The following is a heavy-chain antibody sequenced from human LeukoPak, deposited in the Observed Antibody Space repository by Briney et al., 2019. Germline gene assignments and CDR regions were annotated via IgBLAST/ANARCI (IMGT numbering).Heavy chain of an antibody. V-gene: IGHV3-23*01. Sequence: GGSLRLSCTASGFTFSSHAMSWVRQAPGKGLEWVSTISGGGGSTYYADSVKGRFTISRDNSKNTLYLQLNSLRAEDTAVYYCAHGAMYQLDYWGQGTLVTVSS. D-gene: IGHD2-2*01. J-gene: IGHJ4*02. CDR1: GFTFSSHA. CDR2: ISGGGGST. CDR3: AHGAMYQLDY.